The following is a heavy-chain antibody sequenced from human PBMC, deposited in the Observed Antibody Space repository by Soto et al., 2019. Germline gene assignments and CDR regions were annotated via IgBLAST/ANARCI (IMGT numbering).Heavy chain of an antibody. J-gene: IGHJ5*01. CDR2: ISATGGGT. CDR3: AKDRRAGGNSAFYFDF. D-gene: IGHD3-16*01. CDR1: GFKFSSYA. Sequence: WGSLRLSCAASGFKFSSYAMSWFRQAPGKGLEWVSLISATGGGTYYADSVKGRFTISRDNSDNTLYLQVHSLRAEDTAVYYCAKDRRAGGNSAFYFDFWGQGAQVTVSS. V-gene: IGHV3-23*01.